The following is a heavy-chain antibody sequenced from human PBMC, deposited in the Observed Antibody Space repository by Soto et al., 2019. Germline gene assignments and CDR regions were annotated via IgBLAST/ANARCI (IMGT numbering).Heavy chain of an antibody. CDR1: GFSFDNYG. J-gene: IGHJ6*02. CDR2: IKSDGTST. D-gene: IGHD6-25*01. V-gene: IGHV3-23*01. Sequence: GGSLRLSCVASGFSFDNYGMSWVRQAPGEGLEWISAIKSDGTSTYYAASVEDRFTISRDNSKNTLYLQMNSLRAEDTAVYYCAKDAQSSERYYYYGMDVWGQGTTVTVSS. CDR3: AKDAQSSERYYYYGMDV.